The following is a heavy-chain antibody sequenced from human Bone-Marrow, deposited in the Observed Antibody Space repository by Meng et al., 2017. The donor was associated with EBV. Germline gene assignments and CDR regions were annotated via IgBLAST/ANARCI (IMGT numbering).Heavy chain of an antibody. D-gene: IGHD3-10*01. V-gene: IGHV3-21*01. Sequence: EVQLVESGGGLVKRGGSRVCAWAASGCTFSSYSLNWVRQAPGKGLEWVSSITGSNTYIYYADSVKGRFSISRDNAENSVSLQMNSLRAEDTAVYYCARGISLVQGVIFMDHWGQGTLVTVSS. CDR3: ARGISLVQGVIFMDH. CDR2: ITGSNTYI. J-gene: IGHJ4*02. CDR1: GCTFSSYS.